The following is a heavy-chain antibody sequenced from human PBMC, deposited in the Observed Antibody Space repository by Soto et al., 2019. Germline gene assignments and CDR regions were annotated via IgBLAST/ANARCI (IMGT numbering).Heavy chain of an antibody. CDR2: ISAYNGNT. Sequence: QVQLVQSGAEVKKPGASVKVSCKASGYTFTSYGISWVRQAPGQGLEWMGWISAYNGNTNHAQKLQGRVTMTTDTSTSTAYMELRNLRSNDTAVYYCASGSSRWYGGYYYYGMDVWGQVTKVTASS. V-gene: IGHV1-18*01. CDR1: GYTFTSYG. J-gene: IGHJ6*02. D-gene: IGHD6-13*01. CDR3: ASGSSRWYGGYYYYGMDV.